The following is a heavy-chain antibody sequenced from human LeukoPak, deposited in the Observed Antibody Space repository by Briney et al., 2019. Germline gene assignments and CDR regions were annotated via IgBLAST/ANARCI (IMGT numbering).Heavy chain of an antibody. CDR2: IRYDGSNK. Sequence: GGSLRLSCAASGFTFSSYGMHWVRQAPGKGLEWVAFIRYDGSNKYYADSVKGRFTISRDNSKNTLYLQMNSLRSEDTAVYYCARAHGSGSSPWDYYYYMDVWGKGTTVTISS. CDR3: ARAHGSGSSPWDYYYYMDV. D-gene: IGHD3-10*01. J-gene: IGHJ6*03. CDR1: GFTFSSYG. V-gene: IGHV3-30*02.